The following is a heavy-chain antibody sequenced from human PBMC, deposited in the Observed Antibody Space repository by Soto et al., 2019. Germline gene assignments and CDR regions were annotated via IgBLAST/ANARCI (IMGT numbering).Heavy chain of an antibody. CDR2: FDPEDGET. V-gene: IGHV1-24*01. CDR1: GYTLTDLS. Sequence: ASVTVACQGSGYTLTDLSMHWVRQAPGKGLEWMGGFDPEDGETIYAQKFQGRVTMTEDTSTDTAYMELSSLRSEDTAVYYCAADYPYYYGSGSYQYWGQGTLVTVSS. CDR3: AADYPYYYGSGSYQY. J-gene: IGHJ4*02. D-gene: IGHD3-10*01.